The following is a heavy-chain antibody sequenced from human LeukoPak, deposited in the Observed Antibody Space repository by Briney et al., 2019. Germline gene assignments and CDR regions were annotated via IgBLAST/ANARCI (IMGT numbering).Heavy chain of an antibody. Sequence: GGSLRLSCAASGFTFSSYAMSWVRQAPGKGLEWVSALSGSAGSTYYADSVTGRFTISRDNSKNTLYLQMNSLRAEDTAVYYCASSIAVAGTLDYWGQGTLVTVSS. J-gene: IGHJ4*02. CDR2: LSGSAGST. CDR3: ASSIAVAGTLDY. D-gene: IGHD6-19*01. V-gene: IGHV3-23*01. CDR1: GFTFSSYA.